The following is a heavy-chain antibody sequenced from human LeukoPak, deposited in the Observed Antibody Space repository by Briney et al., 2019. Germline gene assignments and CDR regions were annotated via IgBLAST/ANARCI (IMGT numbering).Heavy chain of an antibody. D-gene: IGHD2-15*01. J-gene: IGHJ5*02. Sequence: PGGPLRLSCAASGFTFSDYYMSWIRQAPGKGLEWVSYISSSVSTIYYADSVKGRFTISRDNAKNSLYLQMNSLRAEDTAVYYCARDQLGYCSGGSCSNWFDPWGQGTLVTVSS. V-gene: IGHV3-11*01. CDR1: GFTFSDYY. CDR2: ISSSVSTI. CDR3: ARDQLGYCSGGSCSNWFDP.